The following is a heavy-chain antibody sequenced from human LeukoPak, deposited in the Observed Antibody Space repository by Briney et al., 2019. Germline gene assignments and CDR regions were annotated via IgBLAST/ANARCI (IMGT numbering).Heavy chain of an antibody. CDR1: GFTFSSYE. Sequence: GGSLRLSCAASGFTFSSYEMNWVRQAPGKGLEWVSYISSSGSTIYYADSVKGRFTISRDNAKNSLYLQMNSLRAEDTAVYYCVRAVEYYYDSSGYAVDYWGQGTLVTVSS. V-gene: IGHV3-48*03. CDR3: VRAVEYYYDSSGYAVDY. D-gene: IGHD3-22*01. J-gene: IGHJ4*02. CDR2: ISSSGSTI.